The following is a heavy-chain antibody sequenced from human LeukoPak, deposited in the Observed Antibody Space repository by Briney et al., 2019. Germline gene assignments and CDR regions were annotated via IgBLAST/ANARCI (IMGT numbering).Heavy chain of an antibody. CDR3: ARGVVTPLGDAFDI. CDR2: ISSSSSYI. D-gene: IGHD4-23*01. V-gene: IGHV3-21*01. J-gene: IGHJ3*02. CDR1: GFTFSSYS. Sequence: SGGSLRLSCAASGFTFSSYSMNWVRQAPGKGLEWVSSISSSSSYIYYADSVKGRFTISRDNAKNSLYLQMNSLRAEDTAAYYCARGVVTPLGDAFDIWGQGTMVTVSS.